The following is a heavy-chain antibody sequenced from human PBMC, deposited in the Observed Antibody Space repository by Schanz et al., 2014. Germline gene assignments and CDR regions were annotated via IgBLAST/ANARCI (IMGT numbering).Heavy chain of an antibody. CDR2: ISGYNGNT. CDR1: GYTFRHYG. J-gene: IGHJ4*02. D-gene: IGHD3-9*01. Sequence: QVQLVQSGGEVKKPGASVKVSCKASGYTFRHYGISWLRQAPGQGLEWMGYISGYNGNTNYAPKVQDRVTMTTDTSTSTAYMELRSLRSDDTAVYYRARGWGYDALTGYVFWGQGTLVTVSS. CDR3: ARGWGYDALTGYVF. V-gene: IGHV1-18*04.